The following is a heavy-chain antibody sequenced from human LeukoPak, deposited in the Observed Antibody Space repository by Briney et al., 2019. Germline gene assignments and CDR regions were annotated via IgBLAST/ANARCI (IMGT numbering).Heavy chain of an antibody. CDR1: GFTFSSYA. Sequence: GGSLRLSCAASGFTFSSYAMSWVRQAQGKGLEWVSAISGSGGSTYYADSVKGRFTIARDNSKNTLYLQMNSLRAEDTAVYYCAKGPIVVVPAALDYWGQGTLVTVSS. J-gene: IGHJ4*02. D-gene: IGHD2-2*01. CDR2: ISGSGGST. V-gene: IGHV3-23*01. CDR3: AKGPIVVVPAALDY.